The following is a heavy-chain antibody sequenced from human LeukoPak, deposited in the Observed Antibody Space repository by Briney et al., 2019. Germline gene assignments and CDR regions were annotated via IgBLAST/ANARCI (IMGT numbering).Heavy chain of an antibody. V-gene: IGHV4-31*03. CDR3: ATVETYDSSGFDY. CDR2: IYYSGST. J-gene: IGHJ4*02. Sequence: TLSLTCTVSGGSISSGGYSWSWIRQPPGKGLEWIGYIYYSGSTYYNPSLKSRVTISVDTSKNQFSLKLSSVTAADTAVYYCATVETYDSSGFDYWGQGTLVTVSS. D-gene: IGHD3-22*01. CDR1: GGSISSGGYS.